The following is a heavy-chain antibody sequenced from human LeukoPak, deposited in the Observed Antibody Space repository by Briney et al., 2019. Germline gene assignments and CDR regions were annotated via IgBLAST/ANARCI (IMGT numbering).Heavy chain of an antibody. V-gene: IGHV4-39*01. D-gene: IGHD2-21*02. J-gene: IGHJ5*02. CDR1: GGSISSSSYY. CDR3: ARRADCGGDCSVWFDP. Sequence: SETLSPTCTVSGGSISSSSYYWGWIRQPPGKGLEWIGSIYYSGSTYYNPSLKSRVTISVDTSKNQFSLKLSSVTAADTAVYYCARRADCGGDCSVWFDPWGQGTLVTVSS. CDR2: IYYSGST.